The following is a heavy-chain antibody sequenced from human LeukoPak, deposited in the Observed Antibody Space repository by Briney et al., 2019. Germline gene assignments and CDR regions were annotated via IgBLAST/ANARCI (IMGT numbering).Heavy chain of an antibody. Sequence: ASVKVSCKASGYTFARYAMNWVRQAPGQGLEWMGWINTNTGNPTYAQGFTGRFVLSLDTSVSTAYLQISSLKAEDTAVYYCARDLWDGQGVDAFDIWGQGTMVTVSS. V-gene: IGHV7-4-1*02. J-gene: IGHJ3*02. CDR3: ARDLWDGQGVDAFDI. CDR2: INTNTGNP. CDR1: GYTFARYA. D-gene: IGHD1-26*01.